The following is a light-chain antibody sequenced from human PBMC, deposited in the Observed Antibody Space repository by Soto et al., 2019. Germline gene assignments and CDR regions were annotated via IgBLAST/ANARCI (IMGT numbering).Light chain of an antibody. J-gene: IGKJ1*01. CDR2: GAS. V-gene: IGKV3-20*01. Sequence: VLKRSDGSGYLNIGKRATLYCRDIQSVSSSYLAWYQQKPGQAPSLLIYGASSRATGIPDRFSGSGSGTDVTLSIIRLDPEELAVYYSHQYGSSPPGTVGEGTKVDI. CDR3: HQYGSSPPGT. CDR1: QSVSSSY.